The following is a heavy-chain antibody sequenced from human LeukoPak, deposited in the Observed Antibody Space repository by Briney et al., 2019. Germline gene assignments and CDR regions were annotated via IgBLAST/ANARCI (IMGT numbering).Heavy chain of an antibody. D-gene: IGHD6-19*01. CDR2: ISHDGSNK. Sequence: GGSLRLSCAASGFTFSSYAMHWVRQAPDKGLEWVAVISHDGSNKYYADSVKGRFSISRDNSKNTLYPQMNGLRAEETAMYYCATPYTSGWSLYFDNWGQGTLVTVSS. CDR3: ATPYTSGWSLYFDN. V-gene: IGHV3-30-3*01. CDR1: GFTFSSYA. J-gene: IGHJ4*02.